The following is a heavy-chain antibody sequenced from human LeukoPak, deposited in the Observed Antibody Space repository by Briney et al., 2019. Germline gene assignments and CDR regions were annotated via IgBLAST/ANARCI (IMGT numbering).Heavy chain of an antibody. CDR2: IYYSGST. J-gene: IGHJ4*02. D-gene: IGHD3-22*01. CDR3: ARVGFLDDSSGYYDDY. Sequence: SQTLSLTCTVSGGSISSGGYYWSWIRQHPGKGLEWIGYIYYSGSTYYNPSLKSRVTISVDTSKNQFSLKLSSVTAADTAVHYCARVGFLDDSSGYYDDYWGQGTLVTVSS. CDR1: GGSISSGGYY. V-gene: IGHV4-31*03.